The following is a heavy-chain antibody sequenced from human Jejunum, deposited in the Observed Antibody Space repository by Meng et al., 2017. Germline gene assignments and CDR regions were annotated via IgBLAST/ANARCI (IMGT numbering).Heavy chain of an antibody. Sequence: QVRLQQWGAGLLKPSETLSRTCALSGGSFSVYYWSWFRQSPGKGLEWIGEINHSGSSNYNPSFQSRVTISVDRPRNQFSLKLSSVTAADTGVYYCARPAGYSSDWYKYFQHWGQGTLVTVSS. CDR3: ARPAGYSSDWYKYFQH. CDR1: GGSFSVYY. CDR2: INHSGSS. D-gene: IGHD6-13*01. J-gene: IGHJ1*01. V-gene: IGHV4-34*01.